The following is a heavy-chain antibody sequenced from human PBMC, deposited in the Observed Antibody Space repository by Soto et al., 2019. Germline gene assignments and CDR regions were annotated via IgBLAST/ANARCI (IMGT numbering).Heavy chain of an antibody. D-gene: IGHD6-25*01. CDR3: ATGPSSSNGYRQFDY. J-gene: IGHJ4*02. V-gene: IGHV3-23*01. CDR1: GFPFSTYA. Sequence: GGSLRLSCAASGFPFSTYAMSWVRQAPGKGLEWVSTIMSSGAGTYYPDSMKGRFTISRDNSKNTVYLQMNSLRVEDTAVYYCATGPSSSNGYRQFDYLGQGTLVTVSS. CDR2: IMSSGAGT.